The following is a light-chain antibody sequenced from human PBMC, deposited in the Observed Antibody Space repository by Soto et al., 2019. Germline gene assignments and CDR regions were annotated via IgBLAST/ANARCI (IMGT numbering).Light chain of an antibody. V-gene: IGKV1-5*01. J-gene: IGKJ1*01. Sequence: DIQMTQSPSTLSASVGDRVTMTCRASQSMNDWLAWYQQKPGKPPKVLIYDASSLQSGVPSRFSGSGSGTEFTLTIGSLQPDDVATYYCLRYNAFSQTFGQGTKV. CDR1: QSMNDW. CDR3: LRYNAFSQT. CDR2: DAS.